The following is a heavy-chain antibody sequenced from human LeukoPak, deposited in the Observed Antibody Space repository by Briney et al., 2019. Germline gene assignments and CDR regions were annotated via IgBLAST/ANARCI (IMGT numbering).Heavy chain of an antibody. V-gene: IGHV3-48*01. Sequence: TGGSLRLSCAASGFTFSSYSMNWVRQAPGKGLEWVSYISSSSSTIYYADSVKGRFTISRDNSKNTLYLQMNSLRAEDTAVYYCARDPYDSSGYYHLDYWGQGTLVTVSS. D-gene: IGHD3-22*01. J-gene: IGHJ4*02. CDR1: GFTFSSYS. CDR3: ARDPYDSSGYYHLDY. CDR2: ISSSSSTI.